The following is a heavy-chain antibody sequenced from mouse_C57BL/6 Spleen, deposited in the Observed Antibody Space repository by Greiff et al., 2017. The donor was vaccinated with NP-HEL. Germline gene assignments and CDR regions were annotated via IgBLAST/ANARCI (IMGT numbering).Heavy chain of an antibody. CDR2: IDPSDSYT. CDR1: GYTFTSYW. CDR3: VKGGPYYFDY. V-gene: IGHV1-50*01. Sequence: VQLQQPGAELVKPGASVKLSCKASGYTFTSYWMQWVKQRPGQGLEWIGEIDPSDSYTNYNQKFKGKATLTVDTSSSTAYMQLSSLTSEDSAVYYCVKGGPYYFDYWGQGTTLTVSS. J-gene: IGHJ2*01.